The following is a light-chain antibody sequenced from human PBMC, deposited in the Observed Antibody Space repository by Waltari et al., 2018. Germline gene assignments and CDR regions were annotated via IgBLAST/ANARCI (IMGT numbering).Light chain of an antibody. Sequence: QSALTQTATVSGSPAQSITISCTGTSSDIGTYNLVSWYQQHPGKAPPLIIYDVNKRPSGVSNRVSGARSGNTASLTVSGLQAADEADYYCCSYAGSASWVFGGGTKVTVL. CDR1: SSDIGTYNL. V-gene: IGLV2-23*02. CDR2: DVN. CDR3: CSYAGSASWV. J-gene: IGLJ3*02.